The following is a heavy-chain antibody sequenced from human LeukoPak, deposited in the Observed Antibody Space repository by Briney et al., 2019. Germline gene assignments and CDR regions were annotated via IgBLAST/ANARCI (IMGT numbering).Heavy chain of an antibody. V-gene: IGHV3-7*01. Sequence: GGSLRLSCAASGFTLSSYWMNWVRQAPGKGLEWVANIKQDGSEKKYVDSVKGRFTISRDNAKNSLYLQMNSLRAEDTAVYYCAGYSSGWYRAFDIWGQGTMVTVSS. CDR3: AGYSSGWYRAFDI. J-gene: IGHJ3*02. D-gene: IGHD6-19*01. CDR1: GFTLSSYW. CDR2: IKQDGSEK.